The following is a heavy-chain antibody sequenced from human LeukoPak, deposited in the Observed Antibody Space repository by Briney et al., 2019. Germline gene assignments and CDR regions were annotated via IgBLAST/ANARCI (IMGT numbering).Heavy chain of an antibody. CDR2: ISAYNGDT. V-gene: IGHV1-18*01. CDR1: CYTFITYG. D-gene: IGHD2-15*01. CDR3: GRGPYCSGGTCYSQYFDY. J-gene: IGHJ4*02. Sequence: ASVKVSCKASCYTFITYGISWVRQAPGQGREWMGWISAYNGDTNYAQKLHGRVTMTADTSTSTAYMELRSLRSDDTAVYYCGRGPYCSGGTCYSQYFDYWGQGTLVTVSS.